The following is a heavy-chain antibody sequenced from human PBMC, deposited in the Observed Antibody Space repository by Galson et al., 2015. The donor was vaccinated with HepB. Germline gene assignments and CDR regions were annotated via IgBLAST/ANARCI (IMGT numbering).Heavy chain of an antibody. D-gene: IGHD3-9*01. CDR1: GFTVSSNY. V-gene: IGHV3-21*01. J-gene: IGHJ4*02. CDR3: ARESSYDILTPGY. Sequence: SLRLSCAASGFTVSSNYMNWVRQAPGKGLEWVSSISSSSSYIYYADSVKGRSTISRDNAKNSLYLQMNSLRAEDTAVYYCARESSYDILTPGYWGQGTLVTVSS. CDR2: ISSSSSYI.